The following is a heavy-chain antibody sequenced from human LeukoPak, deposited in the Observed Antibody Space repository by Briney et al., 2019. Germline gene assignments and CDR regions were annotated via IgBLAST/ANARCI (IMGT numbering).Heavy chain of an antibody. Sequence: PSETLSLTCAVYGGSFSGNYWSWIRQPPGKGLEWIGEINHSGSTNYNPSLKSRVTISVDTSKNRFSLKLSSVTAADTAVYYCARGLPGIYAAYWGQGTLVTVSS. CDR1: GGSFSGNY. V-gene: IGHV4-34*01. CDR3: ARGLPGIYAAY. D-gene: IGHD5-12*01. J-gene: IGHJ4*02. CDR2: INHSGST.